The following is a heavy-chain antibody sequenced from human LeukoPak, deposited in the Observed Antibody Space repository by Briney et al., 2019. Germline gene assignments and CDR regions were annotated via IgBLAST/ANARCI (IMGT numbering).Heavy chain of an antibody. J-gene: IGHJ6*04. Sequence: ASVKASCKPSGYPFTPYGISWVPEAPGHGLEWMGWISSYNGNTNYAQTLQRRVTMTTDTSTSAAYMELTSLRSDDTAVYYCARSEVVVVPAAHYYYYGMDVWGKGTTVTVSS. CDR1: GYPFTPYG. V-gene: IGHV1-18*04. D-gene: IGHD2-2*01. CDR2: ISSYNGNT. CDR3: ARSEVVVVPAAHYYYYGMDV.